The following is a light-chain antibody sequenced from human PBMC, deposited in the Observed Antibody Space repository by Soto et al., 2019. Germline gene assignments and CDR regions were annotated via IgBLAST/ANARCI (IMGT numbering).Light chain of an antibody. J-gene: IGLJ1*01. Sequence: QSALTQPASMSGSPGQSITISCTGTSSDVGGYNYVSWYQQHPGKAPKLMIYEVSNRPSGVSNRFSGSKSGNTASLTISGLQAEDEADYYCSSYTSSLYVFGTGTKLTVL. V-gene: IGLV2-14*01. CDR2: EVS. CDR3: SSYTSSLYV. CDR1: SSDVGGYNY.